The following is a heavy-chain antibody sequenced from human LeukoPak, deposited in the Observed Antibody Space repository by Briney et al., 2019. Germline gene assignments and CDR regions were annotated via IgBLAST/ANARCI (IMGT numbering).Heavy chain of an antibody. CDR3: ARDRGGSIAAAGTFDY. CDR2: IIPIFGTA. Sequence: SVKVSCKASRGTFSSYAISWVRQAPGQGLEWMGGIIPIFGTANYAQKFQGRVTITADKSTSTAYMELSSLRSEDTAVYYCARDRGGSIAAAGTFDYWGQGTLVTVSS. V-gene: IGHV1-69*06. D-gene: IGHD6-13*01. CDR1: RGTFSSYA. J-gene: IGHJ4*02.